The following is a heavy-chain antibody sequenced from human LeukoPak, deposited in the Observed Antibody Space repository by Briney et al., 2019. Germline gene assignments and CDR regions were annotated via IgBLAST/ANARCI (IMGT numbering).Heavy chain of an antibody. CDR1: GYTFADYY. CDR3: ARDSGMVRGTVDY. CDR2: INPNSGAT. Sequence: GASVKVSCKASGYTFADYYIHWVRQAPGQGLEWMGWINPNSGATNYAQSFQGRVTMTRDTSTSTVYMELSSLRSEDTAAYYCARDSGMVRGTVDYWGQGTLVTVSS. J-gene: IGHJ4*02. V-gene: IGHV1-2*02. D-gene: IGHD3-10*01.